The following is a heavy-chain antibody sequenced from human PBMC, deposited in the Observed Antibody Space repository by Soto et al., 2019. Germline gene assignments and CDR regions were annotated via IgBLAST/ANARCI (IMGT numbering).Heavy chain of an antibody. CDR2: IYWDEDK. J-gene: IGHJ4*02. CDR3: AHRPRGYAYYFDY. V-gene: IGHV2-5*02. CDR1: GFSLSTRGVA. D-gene: IGHD5-12*01. Sequence: QITLKESGPTLVKPTQTLTLTCTFSGFSLSTRGVAVGWFRQPTGKALEWLALIYWDEDKWYSPSLKSRLTITDDHSKNHGVLTMTYMDPVDPATYSCAHRPRGYAYYFDYWGQGTLVTVSS.